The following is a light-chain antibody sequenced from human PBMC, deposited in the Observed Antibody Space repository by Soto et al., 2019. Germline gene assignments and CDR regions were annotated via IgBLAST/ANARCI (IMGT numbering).Light chain of an antibody. J-gene: IGKJ3*01. CDR1: QGISNY. Sequence: IQLTQSPSSLSASVGDRVTITCRASQGISNYLAWYQQKPGKAPKLLIYSASTLQRGVSSRFSGSGSGADFTLMISSLQHEDVATYFCQQANIYHFTLRLGTKVDIK. V-gene: IGKV1-9*01. CDR3: QQANIYHFT. CDR2: SAS.